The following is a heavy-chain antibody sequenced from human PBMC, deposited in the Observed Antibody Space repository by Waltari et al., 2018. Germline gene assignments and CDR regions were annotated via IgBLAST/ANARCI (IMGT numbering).Heavy chain of an antibody. CDR1: YA. Sequence: YAMSWVRQAPGKGLEWVSAISGSGGSTYYADSVKGRFTISRDNSKNTLYLQMNSLRAEDTAVYYCAKGITFGGVIVTGCFDYWGQGTLVTVSS. V-gene: IGHV3-23*01. J-gene: IGHJ4*02. D-gene: IGHD3-16*02. CDR2: ISGSGGST. CDR3: AKGITFGGVIVTGCFDY.